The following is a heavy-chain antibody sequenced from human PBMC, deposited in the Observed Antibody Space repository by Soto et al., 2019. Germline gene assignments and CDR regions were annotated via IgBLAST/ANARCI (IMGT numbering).Heavy chain of an antibody. V-gene: IGHV1-2*02. J-gene: IGHJ4*02. CDR2: INPNSGGT. Sequence: ASVKVSCKASGYTFTGYYMHWVRQAPGQGLEWMGWINPNSGGTNYAQTFQVRVTMTRDTSISTAYMELSRLRSDDTAVYYCARGNFLRFRTAAAGARIDYWGQGTLVTVSS. CDR1: GYTFTGYY. D-gene: IGHD6-13*01. CDR3: ARGNFLRFRTAAAGARIDY.